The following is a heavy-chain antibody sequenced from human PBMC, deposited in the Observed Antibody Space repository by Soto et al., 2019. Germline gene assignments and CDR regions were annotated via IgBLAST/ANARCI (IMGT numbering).Heavy chain of an antibody. Sequence: SETLSLTCAVSGYSISSGYYWGWIRQPPGKGLEWIGSIYHSGSTYYNPSLKSRVTISVDTSKNQFSLKLSSVTAADTAVYYCARSSEIVVVPAAILFDYWVQGTMVTVSS. CDR1: GYSISSGYY. D-gene: IGHD2-2*02. CDR3: ARSSEIVVVPAAILFDY. CDR2: IYHSGST. V-gene: IGHV4-38-2*01. J-gene: IGHJ4*02.